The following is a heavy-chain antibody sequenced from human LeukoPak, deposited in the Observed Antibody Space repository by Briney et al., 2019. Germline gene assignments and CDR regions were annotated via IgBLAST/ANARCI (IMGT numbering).Heavy chain of an antibody. CDR2: MNPNSGNT. V-gene: IGHV1-8*03. CDR3: ARSESGTAAADFDF. CDR1: GYAFTSYD. D-gene: IGHD6-13*01. Sequence: ASVKVSCKASGYAFTSYDINWVRQATGQGLEWMGWMNPNSGNTGYAQKFQGRVTITRNTSISTAYMELSSLRSDDTAVYYCARSESGTAAADFDFWGQGTLVTVSS. J-gene: IGHJ4*02.